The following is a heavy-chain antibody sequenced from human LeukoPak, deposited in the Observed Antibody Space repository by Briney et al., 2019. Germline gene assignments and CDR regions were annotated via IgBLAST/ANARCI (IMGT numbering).Heavy chain of an antibody. J-gene: IGHJ4*02. V-gene: IGHV3-30-3*01. CDR2: ISYDGSNK. CDR3: ARDSLYSSSWRTFDY. D-gene: IGHD6-13*01. CDR1: GFTFSSYA. Sequence: PGGSLRLSCAAPGFTFSSYAMHWVRQAPGKGLEWVAVISYDGSNKYYADSVKGRFTISRDNSKNTLYLQMNSLRAEDTAVYYCARDSLYSSSWRTFDYWGQGTLVTVSS.